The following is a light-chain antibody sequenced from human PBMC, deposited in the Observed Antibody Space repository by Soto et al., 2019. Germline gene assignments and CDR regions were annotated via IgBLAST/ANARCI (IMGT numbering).Light chain of an antibody. Sequence: EIQMTQSPSSLSASVGDRVTITCRASQGISNYLAWYQQKPGQDPKLLIYNAYTMKSGVPSRFSGSGSGTDFTLTISSLECVDVSTYYWRKYRSAPLTFGGGTKVEIK. CDR2: NAY. J-gene: IGKJ4*01. V-gene: IGKV1-27*01. CDR1: QGISNY. CDR3: RKYRSAPLT.